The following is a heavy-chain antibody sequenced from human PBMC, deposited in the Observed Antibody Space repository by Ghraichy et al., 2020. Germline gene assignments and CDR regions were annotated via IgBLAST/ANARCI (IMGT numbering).Heavy chain of an antibody. CDR1: GFTFSSYG. CDR3: AEGLGYCSGGSCPLRHY. CDR2: ISYDGSNK. V-gene: IGHV3-30*03. Sequence: LNISCAASGFTFSSYGMHWVRQAPGKGLEWVAVISYDGSNKYYADSVKGRFTISRDNSKNTLYLQMNSLRAEDTAVYYCAEGLGYCSGGSCPLRHYWGQGTLVTVSS. D-gene: IGHD2-15*01. J-gene: IGHJ4*02.